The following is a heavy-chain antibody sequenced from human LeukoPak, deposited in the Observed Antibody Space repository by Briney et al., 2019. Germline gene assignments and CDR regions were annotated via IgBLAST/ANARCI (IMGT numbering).Heavy chain of an antibody. CDR2: IFYSGST. CDR1: SGSISSYY. V-gene: IGHV4-59*12. Sequence: PSETLSLTCTVSSGSISSYYWSWIRQPPGKGLEWIGNIFYSGSTYYSPSLKSRVTISLDTSRNQFSLKLTSVTAADTAVYYCAKSNGYGLVDIWGQGTMVTVSS. J-gene: IGHJ3*02. CDR3: AKSNGYGLVDI. D-gene: IGHD3-10*01.